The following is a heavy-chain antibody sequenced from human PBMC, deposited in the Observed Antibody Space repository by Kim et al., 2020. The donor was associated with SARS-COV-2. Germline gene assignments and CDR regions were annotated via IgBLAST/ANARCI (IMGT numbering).Heavy chain of an antibody. D-gene: IGHD5-18*01. J-gene: IGHJ3*02. Sequence: KGRFTISRDGSKSIAYLQMNSLKTEDTAVYYCTRVWDLFRRYSYEFDIWGQGTMVTVSS. CDR3: TRVWDLFRRYSYEFDI. V-gene: IGHV3-49*01.